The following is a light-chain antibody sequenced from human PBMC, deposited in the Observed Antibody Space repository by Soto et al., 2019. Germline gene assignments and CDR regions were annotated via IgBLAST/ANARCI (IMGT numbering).Light chain of an antibody. V-gene: IGLV2-8*01. CDR2: EAT. J-gene: IGLJ1*01. CDR3: SAFAGSEGYV. CDR1: TSDVGGYNF. Sequence: QSALAQPPSASGSPGQSVAISCTGTTSDVGGYNFVSWYQQHPGKAPKLIIYEATKRPSGVPDRCSGAWSGNTASLIVSGLQDEDEADYYCSAFAGSEGYVFGSGTKLTVL.